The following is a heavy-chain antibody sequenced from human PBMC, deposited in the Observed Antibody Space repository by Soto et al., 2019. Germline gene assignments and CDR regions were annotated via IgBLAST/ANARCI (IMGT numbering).Heavy chain of an antibody. CDR2: IYPGDSDT. CDR3: ARQFPLSRYYYMDV. Sequence: GESLNISCKGSGYSFTSYWISLVRQMPGKGLEWMGIIYPGDSDTRYSPSFQGQVTISADKSISTAYLQWSSLKASDTAMYYCARQFPLSRYYYMDVWGKGTTVTVSS. V-gene: IGHV5-51*01. CDR1: GYSFTSYW. J-gene: IGHJ6*03.